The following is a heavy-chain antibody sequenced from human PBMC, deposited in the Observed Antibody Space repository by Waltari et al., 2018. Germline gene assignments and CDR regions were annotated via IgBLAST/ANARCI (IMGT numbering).Heavy chain of an antibody. J-gene: IGHJ4*02. Sequence: QVQLVESGGGVVQPGRSLRLSCAASGFPFSSSAMPWVRQAPGKGLEWVAVISYDGSNKYYADSVKGRFTISRDNSKNTLYLQMNSLRAEDTAVYYCARSPFLEWFPVDYWGQGTLVTVSS. D-gene: IGHD3-3*02. V-gene: IGHV3-30-3*01. CDR1: GFPFSSSA. CDR3: ARSPFLEWFPVDY. CDR2: ISYDGSNK.